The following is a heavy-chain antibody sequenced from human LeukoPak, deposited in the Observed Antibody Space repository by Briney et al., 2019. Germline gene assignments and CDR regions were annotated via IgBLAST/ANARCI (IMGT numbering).Heavy chain of an antibody. CDR1: GFTFSSYA. D-gene: IGHD6-6*01. CDR3: AKDFRGWSLRREIAAIDY. J-gene: IGHJ4*02. Sequence: PGGSLRLSCAASGFTFSSYAMSWVRQAPGKGLEWVSAISGSGGSTYYADSVKGRFTISGDNSKNALYLQVNSLRAEDTAVYYCAKDFRGWSLRREIAAIDYWGQGTLVTVSS. CDR2: ISGSGGST. V-gene: IGHV3-23*01.